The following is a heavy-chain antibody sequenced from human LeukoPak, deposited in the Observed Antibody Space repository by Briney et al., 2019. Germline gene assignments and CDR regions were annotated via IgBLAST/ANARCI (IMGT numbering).Heavy chain of an antibody. Sequence: ASVKVSCKASGYTFTGYYMHWVRQAPGQGLEWMGWINPNSGGTNYAQKFQGRVTMTRDTSISTAYMELSRLRSDGTAVYYCTRDRRAMDPFDYWGQGTLVTVSS. D-gene: IGHD5-18*01. V-gene: IGHV1-2*02. CDR2: INPNSGGT. CDR1: GYTFTGYY. J-gene: IGHJ4*02. CDR3: TRDRRAMDPFDY.